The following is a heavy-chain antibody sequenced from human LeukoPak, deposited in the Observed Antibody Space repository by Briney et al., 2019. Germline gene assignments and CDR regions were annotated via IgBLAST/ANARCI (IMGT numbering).Heavy chain of an antibody. J-gene: IGHJ5*02. CDR3: ARDSYSDYVGDWFDP. CDR1: GYTFAAYF. CDR2: INPNSGGI. D-gene: IGHD4-11*01. V-gene: IGHV1-2*02. Sequence: ASLKVSCKASGYTFAAYFIHWVRQSPGQGLEWMGWINPNSGGIKYAQKFQGGVTMTRDTSISTAYMELSRLRSDDTAVYYCARDSYSDYVGDWFDPWGHGTLVTVSS.